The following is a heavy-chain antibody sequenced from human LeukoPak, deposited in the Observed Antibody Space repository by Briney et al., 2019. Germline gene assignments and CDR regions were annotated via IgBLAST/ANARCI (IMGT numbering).Heavy chain of an antibody. V-gene: IGHV5-51*01. CDR3: AIIGSDIADWFDP. J-gene: IGHJ5*02. D-gene: IGHD5-12*01. Sequence: GESLKISCKGSGYSFTSYWIGWVRQMPGKGLEWMGIIYPGDSDTRYSPSFQGQVTISADKSISTACLQWSSLKASDTAMYYCAIIGSDIADWFDPWGQGTLVTVSS. CDR2: IYPGDSDT. CDR1: GYSFTSYW.